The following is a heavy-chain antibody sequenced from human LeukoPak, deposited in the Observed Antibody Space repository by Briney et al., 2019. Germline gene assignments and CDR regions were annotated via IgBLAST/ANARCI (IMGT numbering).Heavy chain of an antibody. V-gene: IGHV3-30*18. CDR3: AKEPGSGWYYFDY. D-gene: IGHD6-19*01. Sequence: GGSLRLSCAASGFTFSSYGMHWVRQAPGKGLEWVAVISYDGSNIYYADSAKGRFTISRDNSKNTLYLQMNSLRAEDTAVYYCAKEPGSGWYYFDYWGQGTLVTVSS. CDR1: GFTFSSYG. J-gene: IGHJ4*02. CDR2: ISYDGSNI.